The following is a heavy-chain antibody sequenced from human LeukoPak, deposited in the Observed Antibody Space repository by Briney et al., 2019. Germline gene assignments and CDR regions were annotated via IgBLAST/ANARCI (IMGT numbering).Heavy chain of an antibody. D-gene: IGHD3-10*01. V-gene: IGHV3-74*01. J-gene: IGHJ4*02. CDR1: GFTFSSSW. Sequence: GGSLRLSCAASGFTFSSSWMHWIRQAPGKGLVWVSRITRDGSSTTYADSVKGRFTISRDSAKNSLYLQMNSLRVEDTALYYCATGRDGYYYRGLFDYWGQGTLVTVSS. CDR2: ITRDGSST. CDR3: ATGRDGYYYRGLFDY.